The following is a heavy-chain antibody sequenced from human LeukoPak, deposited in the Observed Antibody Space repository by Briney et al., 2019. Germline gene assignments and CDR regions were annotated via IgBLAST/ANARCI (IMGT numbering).Heavy chain of an antibody. Sequence: GGSLRLSCAASGFTFSSYWMPWVRQAPGKGLVWVSRINSDGSSTTYADSVRGRFTISRDNAKNTLYLQMNSLRPEDTAVYYCARGAYRGGDCPLPLSLYWGQGTLVTVSS. CDR1: GFTFSSYW. V-gene: IGHV3-74*01. CDR2: INSDGSST. CDR3: ARGAYRGGDCPLPLSLY. J-gene: IGHJ4*02. D-gene: IGHD2-21*01.